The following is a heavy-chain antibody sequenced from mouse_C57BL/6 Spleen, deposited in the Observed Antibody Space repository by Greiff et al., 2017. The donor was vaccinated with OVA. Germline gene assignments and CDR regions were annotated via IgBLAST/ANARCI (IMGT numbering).Heavy chain of an antibody. D-gene: IGHD1-1*01. CDR3: ARAPFGYGSSYGYFDV. V-gene: IGHV1-63*01. CDR1: GYTFTNYW. J-gene: IGHJ1*03. CDR2: IYPGGGYT. Sequence: VQLKESGAELVRPGTSVKMSCKASGYTFTNYWIGWAKQRPGNGLEWIGDIYPGGGYTNYNEKFKGKATLTADKSSSTAYMQFSSLTSEDSAIYYCARAPFGYGSSYGYFDVWGTGTTVTVSS.